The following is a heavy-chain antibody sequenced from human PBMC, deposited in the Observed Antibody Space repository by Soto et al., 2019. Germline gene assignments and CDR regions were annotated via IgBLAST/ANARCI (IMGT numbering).Heavy chain of an antibody. CDR1: GGTFSSYA. CDR3: ARDAGYNWNYVWHNWFDP. V-gene: IGHV1-69*01. Sequence: QVQLVQSGAEVKKPGSSVKVSCKASGGTFSSYAISWVRQAPGQGLEWMGGIIPIFGTANYAQKFQGRVTITADESTNTAYMELSSLRSEDTAVYYCARDAGYNWNYVWHNWFDPWGEGTLVTVSS. D-gene: IGHD1-7*01. J-gene: IGHJ5*02. CDR2: IIPIFGTA.